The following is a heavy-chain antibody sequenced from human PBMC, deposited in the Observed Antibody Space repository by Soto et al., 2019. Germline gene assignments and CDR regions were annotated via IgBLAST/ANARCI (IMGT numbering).Heavy chain of an antibody. V-gene: IGHV1-2*02. Sequence: ASVKVSCKASGYTFTGYYMHWVRQAPGQGLEWMGWINPNSGGTNYAQKFQGRVTMTRDTSISTAYMELSRLRSDDTAVYYCARENYDFWSGYSPFDYWGQGTLVTVSS. D-gene: IGHD3-3*01. CDR2: INPNSGGT. CDR3: ARENYDFWSGYSPFDY. CDR1: GYTFTGYY. J-gene: IGHJ4*02.